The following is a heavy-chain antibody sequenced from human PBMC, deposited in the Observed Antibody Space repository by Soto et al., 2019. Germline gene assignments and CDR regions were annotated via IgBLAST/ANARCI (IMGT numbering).Heavy chain of an antibody. CDR2: ISTYNENT. J-gene: IGHJ4*02. CDR3: ARDGDPGY. D-gene: IGHD7-27*01. V-gene: IGHV1-18*01. CDR1: GYTFTRYG. Sequence: GASVKVSCKASGYTFTRYGFSWVRQAPGQGLEWMGWISTYNENTKYPQKFQGRVTITRDTSASTAYMELSSLRSEDTAVYYCARDGDPGYWGQGTLVTVSS.